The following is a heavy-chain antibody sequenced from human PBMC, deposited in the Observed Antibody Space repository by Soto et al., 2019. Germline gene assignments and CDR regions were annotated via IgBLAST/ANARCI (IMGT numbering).Heavy chain of an antibody. CDR2: INPNSGVA. D-gene: IGHD5-12*01. J-gene: IGHJ6*02. CDR3: ARQGSGSEYPQYFYYGMDV. CDR1: GYTFTAYY. V-gene: IGHV1-2*02. Sequence: VELVQSGAEVEKPGAAVRISCKTSGYTFTAYYIHWVRQTPGQGLEWMGWINPNSGVANYAQKFQGRVTMTRDTSISTVYMEPTKMISEDTTIYYCARQGSGSEYPQYFYYGMDVWGQGTTAAASS.